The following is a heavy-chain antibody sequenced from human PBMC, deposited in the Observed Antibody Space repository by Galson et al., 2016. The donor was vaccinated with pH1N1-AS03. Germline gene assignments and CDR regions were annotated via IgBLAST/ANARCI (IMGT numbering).Heavy chain of an antibody. J-gene: IGHJ4*02. CDR2: INIDGSAK. CDR3: ARWER. D-gene: IGHD1-1*01. Sequence: SLRLSCAASGFTFSDYWMSWVRQAPGKGPEWVANINIDGSAKYYVDSVKGRCTISRDNAKNSPYLQINNLRAEDTAMYYCARWERWGQGTLVTVSS. V-gene: IGHV3-7*03. CDR1: GFTFSDYW.